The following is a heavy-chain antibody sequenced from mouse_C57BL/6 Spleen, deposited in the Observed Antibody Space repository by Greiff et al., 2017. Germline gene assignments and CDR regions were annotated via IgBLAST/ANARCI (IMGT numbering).Heavy chain of an antibody. CDR3: ARWIRGYYGSSYNFDY. Sequence: EVQLVESGAELVRPGSSVKMSCKTSGYTFTSYGINWVKQRPGQGLEWIGYIYIGNGYTEYNEKFKGKATLTSDTSSSTAYMQLSSLTSEDSAIYFCARWIRGYYGSSYNFDYWGQGTTLTVSS. D-gene: IGHD1-1*01. CDR1: GYTFTSYG. J-gene: IGHJ2*01. V-gene: IGHV1-58*01. CDR2: IYIGNGYT.